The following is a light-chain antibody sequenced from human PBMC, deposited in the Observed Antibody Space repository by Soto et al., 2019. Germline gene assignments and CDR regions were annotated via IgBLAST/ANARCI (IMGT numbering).Light chain of an antibody. J-gene: IGKJ1*01. CDR2: DAS. Sequence: EIVMTQSPATLSVSPGERATLSCRASQSVNSYLAWYQQKPGQAPRLLIYDASNRATGIPARFSGSGSGTDFTLTISSLEPEDFAVYYCQQRSNWPWFGQGTKVDI. V-gene: IGKV3-11*01. CDR3: QQRSNWPW. CDR1: QSVNSY.